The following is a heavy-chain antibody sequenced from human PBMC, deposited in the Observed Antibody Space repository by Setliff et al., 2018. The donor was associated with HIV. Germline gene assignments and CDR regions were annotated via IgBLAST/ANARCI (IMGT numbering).Heavy chain of an antibody. D-gene: IGHD3-22*01. CDR3: ARTQQTYYYDSSGYYFDY. CDR2: IFYSGST. V-gene: IGHV4-59*08. J-gene: IGHJ4*02. Sequence: SETLSLTCTVSGGSISTYYWSWIRQPPGKGLEWIGYIFYSGSTNYNPSFKSRVTISVDTSKNQFSLKLSSVTAADTAVYYCARTQQTYYYDSSGYYFDYWGQGTLVTVSS. CDR1: GGSISTYY.